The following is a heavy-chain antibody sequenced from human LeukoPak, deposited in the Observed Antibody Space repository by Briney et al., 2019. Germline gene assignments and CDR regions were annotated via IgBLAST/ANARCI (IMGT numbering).Heavy chain of an antibody. Sequence: ASVKVSCKASGYTFTSYYMHWVRQAPGQGLEWMGIINPSGGSTSYAQEFQGRVTMTRDTSTSTVYMELSSLRSEDTAVYYCARNPNYYDSSGYLARWDFDLWGRGTLVTVSS. CDR1: GYTFTSYY. V-gene: IGHV1-46*01. J-gene: IGHJ2*01. D-gene: IGHD3-22*01. CDR3: ARNPNYYDSSGYLARWDFDL. CDR2: INPSGGST.